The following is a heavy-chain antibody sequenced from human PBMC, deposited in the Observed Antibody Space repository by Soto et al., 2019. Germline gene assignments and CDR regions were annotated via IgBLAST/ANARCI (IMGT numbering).Heavy chain of an antibody. CDR1: GFTVSSKY. J-gene: IGHJ4*02. D-gene: IGHD6-19*01. V-gene: IGHV3-53*01. Sequence: EVQLVESGGGLIQPGGSLRLSCAASGFTVSSKYMTWVRQAPGKGLEWVSVIYGGGTTYYADSVKGRFTISRDNSKNTLYLQVNSLSAEDTAVYYCVRTTGWPGFDFWGQGTLVTVSS. CDR3: VRTTGWPGFDF. CDR2: IYGGGTT.